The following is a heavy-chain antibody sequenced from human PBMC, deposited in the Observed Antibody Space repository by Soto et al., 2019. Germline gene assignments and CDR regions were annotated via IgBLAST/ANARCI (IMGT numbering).Heavy chain of an antibody. V-gene: IGHV1-24*01. Sequence: ASVKVSCKVSGYTLTELSMHWVRQAPGKGLEWMGGFDPEDGETIYAQKSQGRVTMTEDTSTDTAYMELSSLRSEGTAVYYCATVLGSFYDKGYDDWGQGTLVTVSS. CDR1: GYTLTELS. J-gene: IGHJ4*02. CDR2: FDPEDGET. D-gene: IGHD3-9*01. CDR3: ATVLGSFYDKGYDD.